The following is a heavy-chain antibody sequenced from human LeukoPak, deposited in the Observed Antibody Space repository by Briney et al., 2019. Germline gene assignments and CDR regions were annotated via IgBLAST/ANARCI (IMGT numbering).Heavy chain of an antibody. CDR3: ARVLYDYYDSSGYHLPDY. J-gene: IGHJ4*02. V-gene: IGHV3-21*01. Sequence: GGSLRLSCVASGFTFNTYSMNWVRQAPGKGLEWVSSISSSSTYIYYADSVQGRFTISRDNAKNSLYLQMNSLRAEDTAVYYCARVLYDYYDSSGYHLPDYWGRGTLVTVSS. CDR1: GFTFNTYS. D-gene: IGHD3-22*01. CDR2: ISSSSTYI.